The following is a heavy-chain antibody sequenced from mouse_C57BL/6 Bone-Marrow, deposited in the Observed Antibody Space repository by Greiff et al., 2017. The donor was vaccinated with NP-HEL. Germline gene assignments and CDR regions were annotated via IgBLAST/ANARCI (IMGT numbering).Heavy chain of an antibody. D-gene: IGHD2-10*01. CDR3: ARNPLLFYAMDY. CDR2: IWSGGST. CDR1: GFSLTSYG. V-gene: IGHV2-2*01. J-gene: IGHJ4*01. Sequence: VHLVESGPGLVQPSQSLSITCTVSGFSLTSYGVHWVRQSPGKGLEWLGVIWSGGSTDYNAAFISRLSISKDNSKSQVFFKMNRLQADDTAIYYCARNPLLFYAMDYWGQGTSVTVSS.